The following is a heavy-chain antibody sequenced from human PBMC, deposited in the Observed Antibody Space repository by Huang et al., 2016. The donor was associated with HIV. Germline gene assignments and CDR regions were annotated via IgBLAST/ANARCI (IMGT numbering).Heavy chain of an antibody. V-gene: IGHV3-74*01. Sequence: EVQLVESGGGLVQPGGSLRLSCAASGFSISGYWMHWVRQAPGKGLVGVSRINSDGSSTSYADSVKGRFTISRDNAKNTMYLQMNSRRAEDTAVYYCARDPRIQSWLNFFDYWGQGTLVSVSS. CDR3: ARDPRIQSWLNFFDY. D-gene: IGHD3-22*01. J-gene: IGHJ4*02. CDR1: GFSISGYW. CDR2: INSDGSST.